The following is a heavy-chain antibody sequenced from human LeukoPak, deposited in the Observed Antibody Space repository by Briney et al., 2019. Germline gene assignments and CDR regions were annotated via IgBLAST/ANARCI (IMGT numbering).Heavy chain of an antibody. V-gene: IGHV4-59*01. CDR3: ARVGSQLLYYFDY. J-gene: IGHJ4*02. D-gene: IGHD2-2*02. CDR1: GGSISSFY. Sequence: SETLSLTCTVSGGSISSFYWSWIRQPPGKGLEWIGYIYCSGSTNYNPSLKSRVTISVDTSKNQFSLKLSSVIAADTAVYYCARVGSQLLYYFDYWGQGTLVTVSS. CDR2: IYCSGST.